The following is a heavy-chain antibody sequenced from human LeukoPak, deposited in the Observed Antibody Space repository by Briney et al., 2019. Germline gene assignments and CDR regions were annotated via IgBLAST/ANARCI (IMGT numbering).Heavy chain of an antibody. CDR2: IYPGDSNT. CDR1: GYSFTFYW. Sequence: GESLKISCKGSGYSFTFYWIAWVRQMSGKGLEWMGIIYPGDSNTRYSPSFQGQVTISADKSISTAYLQWSSLKAPDTAMYFCVRQDGSGIDYFDNWGQGTLVTLSS. D-gene: IGHD3-10*01. J-gene: IGHJ4*02. CDR3: VRQDGSGIDYFDN. V-gene: IGHV5-51*01.